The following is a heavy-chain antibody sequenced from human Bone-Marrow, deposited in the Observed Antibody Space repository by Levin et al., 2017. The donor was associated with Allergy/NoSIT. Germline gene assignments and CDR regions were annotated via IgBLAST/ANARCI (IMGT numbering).Heavy chain of an antibody. CDR2: ISKNGDT. V-gene: IGHV3-23*01. D-gene: IGHD1-26*01. CDR1: GLSLGNFA. CDR3: AREPLGVSMVVERGWFDP. Sequence: PGGSLRLSCVASGLSLGNFAMDWVRQAPGKGLEWVSSISKNGDTYYADSVKGRFTMSRDNDKDTIFLHMNSLSADDTAVYYCAREPLGVSMVVERGWFDPWGQGTQVTVSS. J-gene: IGHJ5*02.